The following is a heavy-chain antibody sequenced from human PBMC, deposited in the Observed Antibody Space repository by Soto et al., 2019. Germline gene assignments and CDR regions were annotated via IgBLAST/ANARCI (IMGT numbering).Heavy chain of an antibody. CDR1: GFTFSNYG. CDR2: ILYDGSNK. Sequence: GGSLRLSCAASGFTFSNYGMHWVRQTPGKGLEWVALILYDGSNKYYADSVKGRFTISRDNSKNTLYLQVSSLRAEDTAVYYCAKSRDAYNFYFYYGMDVWGQGTTVPVSS. CDR3: AKSRDAYNFYFYYGMDV. V-gene: IGHV3-30*18. J-gene: IGHJ6*02. D-gene: IGHD2-2*01.